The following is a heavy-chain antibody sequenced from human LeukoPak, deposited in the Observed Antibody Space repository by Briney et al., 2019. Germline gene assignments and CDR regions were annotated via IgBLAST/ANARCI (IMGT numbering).Heavy chain of an antibody. CDR3: ARHAGQLPGRIDY. J-gene: IGHJ4*02. CDR2: IYYSGST. D-gene: IGHD2-2*01. V-gene: IGHV4-59*11. CDR1: GGSISSHY. Sequence: SETLSLTCTVSGGSISSHYWSWIRQPPGKGLEWIGYIYYSGSTNYNPSLKSRVTISIDTSKNQFSLKLSSVTAADTAVYYCARHAGQLPGRIDYWGQGTLVTVSS.